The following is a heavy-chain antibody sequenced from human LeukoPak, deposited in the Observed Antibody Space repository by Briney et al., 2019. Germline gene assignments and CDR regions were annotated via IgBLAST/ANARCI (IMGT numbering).Heavy chain of an antibody. V-gene: IGHV4-59*08. D-gene: IGHD3-10*01. CDR2: IYYSGST. J-gene: IGHJ6*02. CDR1: GGSISSYY. Sequence: PSETLSLTCTVSGGSISSYYWSWIRQPPGKGLEWIGYIYYSGSTNYNPSLKSRVTISVDTSKNQFSLKLSSVTAADTAVYYCARQRASSHGMDVWGQGTTVTVSS. CDR3: ARQRASSHGMDV.